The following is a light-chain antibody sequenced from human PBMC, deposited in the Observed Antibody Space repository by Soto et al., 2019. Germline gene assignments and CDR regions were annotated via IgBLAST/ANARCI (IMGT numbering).Light chain of an antibody. J-gene: IGKJ1*01. V-gene: IGKV3-20*01. CDR2: DAS. CDR1: QSVRSY. CDR3: QQYGSSGT. Sequence: PGERATLSCRASQSVRSYLAWYQQTPGQAPRLLIYDASSRATGIPDRFSGSGSGTDFTLTISRLEPEDFAVYYCQQYGSSGTFGQGTKVDI.